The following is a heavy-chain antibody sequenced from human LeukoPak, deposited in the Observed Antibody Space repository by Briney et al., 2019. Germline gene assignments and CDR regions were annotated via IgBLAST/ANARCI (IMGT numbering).Heavy chain of an antibody. J-gene: IGHJ4*02. Sequence: GGSLRPSCAASGFTFSSYAMSWVRQAPGKGLEWVANIKQDGSEKYYVDSVKGRFTISRDNAKNSLYLQMNSLRAEDTAVYYCARRAYSGSYGYWGQGTLVTVSS. V-gene: IGHV3-7*01. CDR3: ARRAYSGSYGY. D-gene: IGHD1-26*01. CDR1: GFTFSSYA. CDR2: IKQDGSEK.